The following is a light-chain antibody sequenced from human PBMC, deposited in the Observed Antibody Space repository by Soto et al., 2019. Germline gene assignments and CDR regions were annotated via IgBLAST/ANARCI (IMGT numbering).Light chain of an antibody. V-gene: IGKV2-28*01. J-gene: IGKJ5*01. CDR3: MQALQTPIT. CDR2: LGS. CDR1: QSLQHSNGYKY. Sequence: DIVMTQAPLSLPVTPGEPASISCRSTQSLQHSNGYKYLDWYLQKPGQSPQLLIYLGSNRASGVPDRFSGSGSGTDFTLKISRVEAEDVGVYYCMQALQTPITFGQGTRLEIK.